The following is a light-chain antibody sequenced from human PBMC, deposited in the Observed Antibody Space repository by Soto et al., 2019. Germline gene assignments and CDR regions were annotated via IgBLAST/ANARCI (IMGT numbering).Light chain of an antibody. Sequence: NQPASGTGFAGQSITISCTGTSSDVGGYNYVSWYQQHPGKAPKLMIYDVSNRPSGVSNRFSGSKSGNTASLTISGLQAEDEADYYCSSYTSSSTPWVFGTGTKVT. V-gene: IGLV2-14*01. CDR2: DVS. J-gene: IGLJ1*01. CDR3: SSYTSSSTPWV. CDR1: SSDVGGYNY.